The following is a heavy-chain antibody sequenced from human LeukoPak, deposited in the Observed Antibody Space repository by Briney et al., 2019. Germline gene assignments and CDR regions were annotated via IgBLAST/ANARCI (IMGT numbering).Heavy chain of an antibody. D-gene: IGHD3-22*01. CDR2: IYYSGNT. CDR3: ARGSNYDSSGYYHDY. V-gene: IGHV4-59*01. CDR1: GGSISGYS. J-gene: IGHJ4*02. Sequence: SETLSLTCTVPGGSISGYSWNWLRQTLGKGLEWIGYIYYSGNTNYNPSLKSRVTISVDTTNNQFSLRLTSVTAADTAMYYCARGSNYDSSGYYHDYWGQGTLVTVSS.